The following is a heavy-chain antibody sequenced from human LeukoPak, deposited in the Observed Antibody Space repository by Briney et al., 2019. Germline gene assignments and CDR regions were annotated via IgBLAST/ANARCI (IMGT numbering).Heavy chain of an antibody. CDR2: INPNSGGT. V-gene: IGHV1-2*02. Sequence: ASVKVSCKASGYTFTSYYMHWVRQAPGQGLEWMGWINPNSGGTNYAQKFQGRVTMTRDTSISTAYMELSRLRSDDTAVYYCASQFYCSGGSCYPHGFDPWGQGTLVTVSS. D-gene: IGHD2-15*01. CDR1: GYTFTSYY. CDR3: ASQFYCSGGSCYPHGFDP. J-gene: IGHJ5*02.